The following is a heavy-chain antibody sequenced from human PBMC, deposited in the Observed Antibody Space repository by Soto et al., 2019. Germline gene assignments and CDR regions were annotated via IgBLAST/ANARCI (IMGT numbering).Heavy chain of an antibody. D-gene: IGHD6-13*01. CDR3: PTGTAAAGISS. CDR2: VYQSGST. Sequence: SETLSLTCTVSGGSISSSPYYWGWIRQPPGKGLEWIGSVYQSGSTYYNPSLDSRVTISLDTSKSHFSLMLTSLTAPYTAFYYCPTGTAAAGISSWGQGTLVTVS. J-gene: IGHJ1*01. CDR1: GGSISSSPYY. V-gene: IGHV4-39*02.